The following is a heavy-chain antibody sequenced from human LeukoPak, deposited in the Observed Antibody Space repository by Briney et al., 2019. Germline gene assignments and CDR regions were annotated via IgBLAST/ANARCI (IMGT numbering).Heavy chain of an antibody. Sequence: TGGSLRLSCAASGFTFSSYAMSWVRQAPGKGLEWVSAISGSGGSTYYADSVKGRFTISRDNSKNTLYLQMGSLRAEDMAVYYCARDPLLPGIAAAGPFDYWGQGTLVTVSS. CDR1: GFTFSSYA. CDR2: ISGSGGST. J-gene: IGHJ4*02. CDR3: ARDPLLPGIAAAGPFDY. V-gene: IGHV3-23*01. D-gene: IGHD6-13*01.